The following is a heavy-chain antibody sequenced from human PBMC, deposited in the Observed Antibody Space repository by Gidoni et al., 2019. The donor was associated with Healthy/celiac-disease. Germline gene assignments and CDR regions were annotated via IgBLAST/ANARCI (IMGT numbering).Heavy chain of an antibody. Sequence: EVQLVESGGGLVKPGGSLRPSCAPSGFTCSSDSMNWVRQAPGKGVEWVSSISSSSIYIYYADSVKGRFTISRDNAKNSLYLQMNSLRAEDTAVYYCARDGVLRYFDWLLSGHFDYWGQGTLVTVSS. D-gene: IGHD3-9*01. CDR2: ISSSSIYI. CDR1: GFTCSSDS. J-gene: IGHJ4*02. V-gene: IGHV3-21*01. CDR3: ARDGVLRYFDWLLSGHFDY.